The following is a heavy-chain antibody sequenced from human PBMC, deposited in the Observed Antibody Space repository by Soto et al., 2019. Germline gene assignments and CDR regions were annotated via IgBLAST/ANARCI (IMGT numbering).Heavy chain of an antibody. CDR1: GFTFSDYY. D-gene: IGHD2-15*01. J-gene: IGHJ4*02. Sequence: GGSLRLSCAASGFTFSDYYMSWIRQAPGKGLERVSYISSSGSTIYYADSVKGRFTISRDNAKNSLYLQMNSLRAEDTAVYYCARDFPTLAAPLHYWGQGTLVTVSS. V-gene: IGHV3-11*01. CDR2: ISSSGSTI. CDR3: ARDFPTLAAPLHY.